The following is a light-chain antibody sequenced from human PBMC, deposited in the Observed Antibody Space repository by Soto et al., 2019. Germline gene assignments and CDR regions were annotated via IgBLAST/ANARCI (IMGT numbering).Light chain of an antibody. V-gene: IGLV2-14*02. CDR2: EVS. CDR3: SSYTSSGTLYV. CDR1: SSDVGSYNL. J-gene: IGLJ1*01. Sequence: QFVLTQPASVSGSPGQSITISCTGTSSDVGSYNLVSWYQQHPGKAPKLMICEVSKRPSGVSNRFSGSKSGNTASLTISGLQAEDEADYSCSSYTSSGTLYVFGTGTKVTVL.